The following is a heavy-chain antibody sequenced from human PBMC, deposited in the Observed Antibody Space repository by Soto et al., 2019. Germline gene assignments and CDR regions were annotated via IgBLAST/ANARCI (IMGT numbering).Heavy chain of an antibody. CDR2: INAGNGNT. CDR1: GYTFTSYA. V-gene: IGHV1-3*01. Sequence: ASVKVSCKASGYTFTSYAMHWVRQAPGQSLEWMGWINAGNGNTKYSQKFQGRVTITRDTSASTAYMELSSLRSEDTAVYYCASMDTDYYYYYGMDVWGQGTTVTVSS. D-gene: IGHD5-18*01. J-gene: IGHJ6*02. CDR3: ASMDTDYYYYYGMDV.